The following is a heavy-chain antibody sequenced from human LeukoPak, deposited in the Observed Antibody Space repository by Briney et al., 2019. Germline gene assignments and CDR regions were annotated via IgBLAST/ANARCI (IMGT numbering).Heavy chain of an antibody. J-gene: IGHJ5*02. D-gene: IGHD4-17*01. Sequence: ASVKVSCKASGYTFTSYGISWVRQAPGQGLEWMGWISAYNGNTNYAQKLQGRVTMTTDTSTSTAYMELRSLRSDDTAVYYCSRDPRTLWYGDYARDWFDPWGQGTLVTVSS. CDR3: SRDPRTLWYGDYARDWFDP. V-gene: IGHV1-18*01. CDR2: ISAYNGNT. CDR1: GYTFTSYG.